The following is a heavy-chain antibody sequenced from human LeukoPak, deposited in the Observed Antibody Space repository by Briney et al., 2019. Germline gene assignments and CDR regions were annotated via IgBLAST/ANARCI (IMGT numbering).Heavy chain of an antibody. J-gene: IGHJ6*02. V-gene: IGHV2-70*11. CDR2: IDWDDDK. Sequence: SGPTLVNPTQTLTLTCTFSGFSLSSGGMSVSWMRQPPGKALEWLARIDWDDDKYYSTSLKTRLTISKDTSKNQVVLTMTNMDPVDTATYYCARIPMVRGAHGMDVWGQGTTVTVSS. CDR3: ARIPMVRGAHGMDV. CDR1: GFSLSSGGMS. D-gene: IGHD3-10*01.